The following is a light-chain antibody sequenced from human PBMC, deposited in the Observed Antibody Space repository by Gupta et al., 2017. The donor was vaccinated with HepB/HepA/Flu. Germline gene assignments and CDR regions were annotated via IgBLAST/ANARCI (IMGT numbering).Light chain of an antibody. CDR3: QQEDCSSYT. CDR1: QSVSTTY. Sequence: IVFTPPPGTMSFAPGERATLSCRASQSVSTTYLACYQQKPGQASRLLIYGPSTRATGIPDRFRGSGSGTDFALTIDIPEPEDFAVYYCQQEDCSSYTFGQGTKLEL. V-gene: IGKV3-20*01. CDR2: GPS. J-gene: IGKJ2*01.